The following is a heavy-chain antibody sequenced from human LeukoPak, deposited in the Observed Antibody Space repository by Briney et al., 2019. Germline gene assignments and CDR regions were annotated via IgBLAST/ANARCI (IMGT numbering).Heavy chain of an antibody. V-gene: IGHV3-48*03. Sequence: GGSLRLSCATSGFSFSRYEMNWVRQAPGKGLEWVAYIDSRSSTIYYADSMKGRFTISRDNAKNSLYLQMNSLRAEDTAVYFCARDGIMTSSGWDFDYWGQGTLVTVSS. CDR3: ARDGIMTSSGWDFDY. CDR2: IDSRSSTI. J-gene: IGHJ4*02. D-gene: IGHD6-19*01. CDR1: GFSFSRYE.